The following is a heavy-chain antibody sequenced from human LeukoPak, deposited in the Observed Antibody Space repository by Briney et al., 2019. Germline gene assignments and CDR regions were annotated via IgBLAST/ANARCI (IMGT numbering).Heavy chain of an antibody. Sequence: SETLSLTCTVSGGSISSYYWSWIRQPPGKGLEWIGYIYYSGSTNYNPSLKSRVTISVDTSKNQFSLKLSSVTVADTAVYYCAGHTYTGLGDYWGQGTLDTVSS. CDR3: AGHTYTGLGDY. CDR2: IYYSGST. D-gene: IGHD6-19*01. CDR1: GGSISSYY. J-gene: IGHJ4*02. V-gene: IGHV4-59*01.